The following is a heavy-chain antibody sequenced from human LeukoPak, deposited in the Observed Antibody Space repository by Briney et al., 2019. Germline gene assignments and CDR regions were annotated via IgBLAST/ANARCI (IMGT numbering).Heavy chain of an antibody. CDR2: INPNSGGA. J-gene: IGHJ4*02. V-gene: IGHV1-2*02. CDR3: ARDYGGLCTSDNCHRTIFDY. CDR1: GYTFTGYY. D-gene: IGHD2-2*02. Sequence: ASVKVSCKASGYTFTGYYMHWVRQAPGQGLEWMGWINPNSGGANYAQKFQGRVTMTRDTSISTAYMDLSSLRSDDTAVYYCARDYGGLCTSDNCHRTIFDYWGQGTLVTVSS.